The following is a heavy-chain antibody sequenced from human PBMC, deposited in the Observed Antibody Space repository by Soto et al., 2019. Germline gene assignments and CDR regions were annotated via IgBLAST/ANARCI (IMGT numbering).Heavy chain of an antibody. J-gene: IGHJ6*02. CDR1: GFTFSSYG. CDR2: ISYDGSNK. D-gene: IGHD4-4*01. Sequence: GGSLRLSCAASGFTFSSYGMHWVRQAPGKGLEWVAVISYDGSNKYYADSVKGRFTISRDNSKNTLYLQMNSLRAEDTAVYYCAKDADYSNYGYYYYYGMDVWGQGTTVTVSS. CDR3: AKDADYSNYGYYYYYGMDV. V-gene: IGHV3-30*18.